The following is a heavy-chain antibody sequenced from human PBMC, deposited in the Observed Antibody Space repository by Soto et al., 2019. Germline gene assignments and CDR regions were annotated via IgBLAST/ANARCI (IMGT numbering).Heavy chain of an antibody. CDR2: IYYSGST. D-gene: IGHD2-2*01. Sequence: SETLSLTCTVSGGSISSSSYYWGWIRQPPGKGLEWIGSIYYSGSTYYNPSLKSRVTISVDTSKNQFSLKLSSVTAADTAVYYCARHGAQLGYNWFDPWGQGTLVTVSS. V-gene: IGHV4-39*01. CDR1: GGSISSSSYY. CDR3: ARHGAQLGYNWFDP. J-gene: IGHJ5*02.